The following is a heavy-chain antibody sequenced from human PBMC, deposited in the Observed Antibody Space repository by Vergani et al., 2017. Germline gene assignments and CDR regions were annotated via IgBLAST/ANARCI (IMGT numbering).Heavy chain of an antibody. V-gene: IGHV1-69*04. CDR3: ARCHGRDGYIPVAFDI. D-gene: IGHD5-24*01. CDR1: GGTFRSYA. CDR2: IIPMRGIA. J-gene: IGHJ3*02. Sequence: QVQLAQSGAEVKQPGSSVKVSCKASGGTFRSYAMSWVRPAPGQGLEWLGRIIPMRGIANYTRKLPGRVTITADNSTRTAYMEVSSLGSEDTAVYYWARCHGRDGYIPVAFDIWGQGTLVTVSS.